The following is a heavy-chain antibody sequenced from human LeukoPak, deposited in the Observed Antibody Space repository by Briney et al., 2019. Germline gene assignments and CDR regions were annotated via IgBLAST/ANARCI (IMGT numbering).Heavy chain of an antibody. J-gene: IGHJ6*02. CDR3: ARVSIRILWFGELSSMDV. CDR1: GFTFSSYW. D-gene: IGHD3-10*01. CDR2: IKQDGSEK. V-gene: IGHV3-7*01. Sequence: PGGSLRLSCAASGFTFSSYWTSWVRQAPGKGLEWVANIKQDGSEKYYVDSVKGRFTISRDNAKNSLYLQMNSLRAEDTAVYYCARVSIRILWFGELSSMDVWGQGTTVTVSS.